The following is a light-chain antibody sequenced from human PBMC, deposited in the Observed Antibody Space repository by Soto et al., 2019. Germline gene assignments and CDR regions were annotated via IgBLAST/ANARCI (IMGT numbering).Light chain of an antibody. CDR1: QSFSSNS. CDR3: QQYGSSPPT. V-gene: IGKV3-20*01. CDR2: GAS. J-gene: IGKJ1*01. Sequence: EIVLTQSPGTLSLSPGERATLSCRASQSFSSNSLAWYQQKPGQAPRLLIYGASSRATGIPDTFSGSGSGTEFTLTISRLEPEDFAVYYCQQYGSSPPTFGQGTKVDI.